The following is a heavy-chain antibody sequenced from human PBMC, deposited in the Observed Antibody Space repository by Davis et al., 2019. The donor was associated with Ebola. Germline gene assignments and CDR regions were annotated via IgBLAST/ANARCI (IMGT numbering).Heavy chain of an antibody. CDR2: ISGSGGST. J-gene: IGHJ4*02. V-gene: IGHV3-23*01. CDR3: AKTAVGFLEWLLCDY. CDR1: GFTFRSYS. D-gene: IGHD3-3*01. Sequence: GESLKISCAASGFTFRSYSMSWVRQAPGKGLEWVSAISGSGGSTYYADSVKGRFTISRDNSKNTLYLQMNSLRAEDTAVYYCAKTAVGFLEWLLCDYWGQGTLVTVSS.